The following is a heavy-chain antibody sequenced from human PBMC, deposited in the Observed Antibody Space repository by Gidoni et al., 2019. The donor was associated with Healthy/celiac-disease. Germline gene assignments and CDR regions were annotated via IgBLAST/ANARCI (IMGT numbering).Heavy chain of an antibody. Sequence: QVQLVESGGGVVQPGRSLRLSCAASGFTFSSYAMHWVRQAPGKGLEWVAVISYDGSNKYYADSVKGRFTISRDNSKNTLYLQMNSLRAEDTAVYYCKAPVVVIGGPDYWGQGTLVTVSS. J-gene: IGHJ4*02. V-gene: IGHV3-30-3*01. CDR1: GFTFSSYA. CDR2: ISYDGSNK. D-gene: IGHD3-22*01. CDR3: KAPVVVIGGPDY.